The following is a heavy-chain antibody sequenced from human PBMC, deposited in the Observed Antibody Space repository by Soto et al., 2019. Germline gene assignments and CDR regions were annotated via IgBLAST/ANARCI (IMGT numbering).Heavy chain of an antibody. CDR3: ARDSQYSTDWQRFDS. CDR2: GNTYNGDP. V-gene: IGHV1-18*01. D-gene: IGHD6-6*01. Sequence: QVQLVQSGVEVKKPGASVKVSCKASGYTFTNYAISWVRQAPGRGLVWMGWGNTYNGDPNYAQIFQCTVTMTTDTSTGTAYMELRSIKSDDAAVYYCARDSQYSTDWQRFDSGGQATLVTVSS. CDR1: GYTFTNYA. J-gene: IGHJ4*02.